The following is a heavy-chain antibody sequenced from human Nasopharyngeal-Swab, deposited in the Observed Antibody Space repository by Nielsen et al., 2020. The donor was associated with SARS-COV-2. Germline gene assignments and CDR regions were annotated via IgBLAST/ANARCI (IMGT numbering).Heavy chain of an antibody. Sequence: GGSLDLSCAASGLTFSSYAMHWVRQAPAKGLEWVALISYDGSNNYYADSVKGRFTISRDNSKNTLYLQMNSLRAEDTAVYYCARDSGGIFDYWGQGTLVTVSS. CDR1: GLTFSSYA. J-gene: IGHJ4*02. D-gene: IGHD3-10*01. CDR3: ARDSGGIFDY. V-gene: IGHV3-30-3*01. CDR2: ISYDGSNN.